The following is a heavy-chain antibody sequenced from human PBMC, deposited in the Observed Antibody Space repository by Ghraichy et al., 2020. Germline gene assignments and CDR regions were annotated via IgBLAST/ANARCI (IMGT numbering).Heavy chain of an antibody. D-gene: IGHD4-11*01. CDR1: GASISTGDYY. J-gene: IGHJ4*02. V-gene: IGHV4-30-4*01. Sequence: SETLSLTCTVSGASISTGDYYWSWIRQPPGKGLEWIGYISYSGSTSYNPSLKSRPTISIDTSKNQFARHLTSVTAADTAVYYCASAQFYREFYFDYWGQGTRVTVSS. CDR2: ISYSGST. CDR3: ASAQFYREFYFDY.